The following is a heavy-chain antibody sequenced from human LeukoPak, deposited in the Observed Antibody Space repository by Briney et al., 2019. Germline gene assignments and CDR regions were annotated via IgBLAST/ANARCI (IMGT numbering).Heavy chain of an antibody. Sequence: PSETLSLTCTVSGGSISGYYWSWIRQPPGKGLEWVGYIYYSGSTNYNPSLKSRVTISVDTSKNQFSLKLSSVAAADTAVYYCARGSSAGTPHNWFDPWGQGTLVTVSS. D-gene: IGHD6-13*01. CDR2: IYYSGST. J-gene: IGHJ5*02. V-gene: IGHV4-59*01. CDR1: GGSISGYY. CDR3: ARGSSAGTPHNWFDP.